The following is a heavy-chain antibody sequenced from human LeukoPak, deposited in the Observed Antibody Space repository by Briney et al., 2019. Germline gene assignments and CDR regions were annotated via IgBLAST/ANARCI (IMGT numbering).Heavy chain of an antibody. V-gene: IGHV4-39*01. CDR1: GGSVTSGNSC. D-gene: IGHD2-2*01. Sequence: SETLSLTCSVSGGSVTSGNSCWSWIRQPPGKGLEWIGSIYYSGSTYYNPSLKSRVTISVDTSKNQFSLKLSSVTAADTAVYYCARHHSCSSTSCYPYDAFDIWGQGTMVTVSS. CDR2: IYYSGST. CDR3: ARHHSCSSTSCYPYDAFDI. J-gene: IGHJ3*02.